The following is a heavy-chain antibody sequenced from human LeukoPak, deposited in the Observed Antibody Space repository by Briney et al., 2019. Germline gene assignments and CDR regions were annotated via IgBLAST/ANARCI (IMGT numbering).Heavy chain of an antibody. Sequence: PGGSLRLSCAASGFTFSSYWMHWVRQAPGKGLVWVSRINSDGSSTSYADSVKGRFTISRDNAKNTLYLQMNSLRAEDTAVYYCAKGSLGYYDILTVDYWGQGTLVTVSS. D-gene: IGHD3-9*01. CDR2: INSDGSST. CDR3: AKGSLGYYDILTVDY. V-gene: IGHV3-74*01. J-gene: IGHJ4*02. CDR1: GFTFSSYW.